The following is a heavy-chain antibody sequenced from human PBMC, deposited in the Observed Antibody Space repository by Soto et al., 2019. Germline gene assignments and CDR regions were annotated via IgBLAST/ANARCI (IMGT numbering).Heavy chain of an antibody. J-gene: IGHJ1*01. CDR1: AFTFSSYS. V-gene: IGHV3-21*01. Sequence: GGSRRLSCAASAFTFSSYSMNWVRQAPGKGLEWVSSISSSSSYIYYADSVKGRFTISRDNAKNSLYLQMNSLRAEDTSVYYCARYWVNLAVAGPEYFQHWGQGTLVTVSS. CDR3: ARYWVNLAVAGPEYFQH. D-gene: IGHD6-19*01. CDR2: ISSSSSYI.